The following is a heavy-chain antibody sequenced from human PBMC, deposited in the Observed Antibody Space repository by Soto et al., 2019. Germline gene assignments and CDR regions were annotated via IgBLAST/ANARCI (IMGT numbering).Heavy chain of an antibody. V-gene: IGHV1-18*01. Sequence: ASVKVSCKASGYTFTSYGISWVRQAPGQGLEWMGWISAYNGNTNYAQKLQGRVTMTTDTSTSTAYMELRSLRSDDTAVYYCAGWTYYYDSSGFSPWGPGTLVTVSS. CDR2: ISAYNGNT. CDR3: AGWTYYYDSSGFSP. CDR1: GYTFTSYG. D-gene: IGHD3-22*01. J-gene: IGHJ5*02.